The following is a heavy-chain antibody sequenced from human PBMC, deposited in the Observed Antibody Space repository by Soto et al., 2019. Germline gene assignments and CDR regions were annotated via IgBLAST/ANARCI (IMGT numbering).Heavy chain of an antibody. V-gene: IGHV4-31*03. D-gene: IGHD5-12*01. CDR1: GGSISSGGYY. Sequence: QVQLQESGPGLVKPSQTLSLTCTVSGGSISSGGYYWSWIRQHPGKGLEGIGYIYYSGSTYYKPSLKSRVTISVDTSKNQFSLKLSSVTAADTAVYYCARDLRTRKMATSPEAFDIWGQGTMVTVSS. J-gene: IGHJ3*02. CDR2: IYYSGST. CDR3: ARDLRTRKMATSPEAFDI.